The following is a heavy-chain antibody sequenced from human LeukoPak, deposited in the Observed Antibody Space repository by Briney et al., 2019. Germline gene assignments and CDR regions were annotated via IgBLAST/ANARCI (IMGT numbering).Heavy chain of an antibody. J-gene: IGHJ4*02. V-gene: IGHV3-48*03. CDR3: ARDYNFDY. CDR2: ISSSGSAT. Sequence: AGSLRLSCAASGFTFSSYEMTWVRQAPGKGLEWISYISSSGSATYYADSVKGRFTISRDNAKKSLYLQMNSLRADDTAVYYCARDYNFDYWGEGTLVTVSS. CDR1: GFTFSSYE.